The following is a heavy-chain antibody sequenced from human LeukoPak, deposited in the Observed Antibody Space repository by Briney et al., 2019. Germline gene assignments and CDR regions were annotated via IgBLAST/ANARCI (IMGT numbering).Heavy chain of an antibody. CDR3: ARYWGSGWTFDY. CDR1: GGSFSGYY. D-gene: IGHD6-19*01. Sequence: SETLSLTCAVYGGSFSGYYWSWIRQPPGKGLDGIGEINHSGSTNYNPSLKSRVTISVDTSKNQFSLKLSSVTAADTAVYYCARYWGSGWTFDYWGQGTLVTVSS. J-gene: IGHJ4*02. CDR2: INHSGST. V-gene: IGHV4-34*01.